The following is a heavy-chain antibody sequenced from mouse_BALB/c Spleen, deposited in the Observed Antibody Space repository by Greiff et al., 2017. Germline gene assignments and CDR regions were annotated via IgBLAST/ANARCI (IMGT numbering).Heavy chain of an antibody. D-gene: IGHD4-1*01. CDR3: AREVGRTAMDY. CDR1: GYTFTDYA. Sequence: QVQLQQSGAELVRPGVSVKISCKGSGYTFTDYAMHWVKQSHAKSLERIGVISTYYGDASYNQKFKGKATMTVDKSSSTAYMELARLTSEDSAIYYCAREVGRTAMDYWGQGTSVTVSA. CDR2: ISTYYGDA. J-gene: IGHJ4*01. V-gene: IGHV1S137*01.